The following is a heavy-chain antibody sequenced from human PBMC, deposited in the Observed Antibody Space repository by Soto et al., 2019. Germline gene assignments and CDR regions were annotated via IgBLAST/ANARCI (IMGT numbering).Heavy chain of an antibody. D-gene: IGHD6-13*01. J-gene: IGHJ6*02. Sequence: QVQLVQSGAEVKKPGASVKVSCKASGYTFTSYGISWVRQAPGQWLEWMGWISAYNGNTNYAQKLQGRVTMTTDTSTSTAYMELRSLRSDDTAVYYCARGGRVIAAAGTLNYYYYGMDVWGQGTTVTVSS. CDR3: ARGGRVIAAAGTLNYYYYGMDV. CDR2: ISAYNGNT. CDR1: GYTFTSYG. V-gene: IGHV1-18*01.